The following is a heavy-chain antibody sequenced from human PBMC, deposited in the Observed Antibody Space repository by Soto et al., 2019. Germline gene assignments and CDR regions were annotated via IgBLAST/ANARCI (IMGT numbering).Heavy chain of an antibody. CDR2: IKGDGSRT. CDR1: GFTFSSYW. CDR3: ARGAGGYYYMDV. J-gene: IGHJ6*03. Sequence: EVQLVESGGGLVQPGGSLRLSCAASGFTFSSYWMHWVRQAPGKGLVWVSRIKGDGSRTNYADSVKGRFTISRDNARNTLYLQMNSLRAEDTGLYYCARGAGGYYYMDVWGKGTTVLVSS. D-gene: IGHD3-10*01. V-gene: IGHV3-74*01.